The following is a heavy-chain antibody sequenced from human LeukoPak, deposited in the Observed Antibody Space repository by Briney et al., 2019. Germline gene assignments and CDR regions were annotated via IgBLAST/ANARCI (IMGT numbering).Heavy chain of an antibody. CDR1: GGSINSNY. CDR2: VYYSGST. J-gene: IGHJ3*02. Sequence: SETLSLTCTVSGGSINSNYWSWIRQPPGKGLEWVGYVYYSGSTNYNPSLKSRVTVSVDTSKNQFSLRLTSVTAADTAVYYCARYERVATDAFDIWGQGTMVTVSS. D-gene: IGHD5-12*01. CDR3: ARYERVATDAFDI. V-gene: IGHV4-59*08.